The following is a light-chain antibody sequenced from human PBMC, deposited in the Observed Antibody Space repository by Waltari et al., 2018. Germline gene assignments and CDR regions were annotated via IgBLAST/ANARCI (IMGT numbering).Light chain of an antibody. CDR3: QQSYSTLTWT. J-gene: IGKJ1*01. V-gene: IGKV1-39*01. Sequence: DIQMTQSPSSLSASVGDRVTITCRASQSISSYLNWYQQKPGKAPKLLICAASSLQSGVPSRVSGSGSGTDFTLTISSLQPEDFATYYCQQSYSTLTWTFGQGTKVEIK. CDR2: AAS. CDR1: QSISSY.